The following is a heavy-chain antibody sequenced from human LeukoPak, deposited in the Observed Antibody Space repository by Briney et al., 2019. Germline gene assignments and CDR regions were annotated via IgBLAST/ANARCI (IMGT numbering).Heavy chain of an antibody. CDR1: GFTFGDYY. D-gene: IGHD3-22*01. J-gene: IGHJ4*02. V-gene: IGHV3-11*01. Sequence: GGSLRLSCAASGFTFGDYYMSWVRQTPGKGLEWVSYISTSGSNRYYADSVKGRFTISRGNAKNSLYLQMNSLRAEDTAVYYCARYYDSSGYYYFDYWGQGTLVTVSS. CDR3: ARYYDSSGYYYFDY. CDR2: ISTSGSNR.